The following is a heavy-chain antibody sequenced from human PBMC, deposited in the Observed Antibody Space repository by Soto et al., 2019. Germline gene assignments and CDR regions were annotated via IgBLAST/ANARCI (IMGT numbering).Heavy chain of an antibody. J-gene: IGHJ6*02. CDR2: IWYDGSNK. Sequence: QVQLVESGGGVVQPGRSLRLSCAASGFTFSSYGMHWVRQAPGKGLEWVAVIWYDGSNKYYADSVKGRFTIPRDNSKNTLYLQITSLRAEDTAVYYCARDPALYGMDVWGQGTTVTVSS. CDR3: ARDPALYGMDV. V-gene: IGHV3-33*01. CDR1: GFTFSSYG.